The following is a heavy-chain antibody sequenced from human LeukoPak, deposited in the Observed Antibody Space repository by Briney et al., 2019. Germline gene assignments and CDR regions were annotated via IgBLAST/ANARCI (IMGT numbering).Heavy chain of an antibody. CDR3: AAKRSDYGGNLY. J-gene: IGHJ4*02. CDR1: GFTFSSYS. D-gene: IGHD4-23*01. Sequence: GGSLRLSCAASGFTFSSYSMNWVRQAPGKGLEWVSYISNSGSTIDYADSVKGRFTISRDNAKNSLYLQMDSLRAEDTAVYYCAAKRSDYGGNLYWGQGTLVTVSS. V-gene: IGHV3-48*04. CDR2: ISNSGSTI.